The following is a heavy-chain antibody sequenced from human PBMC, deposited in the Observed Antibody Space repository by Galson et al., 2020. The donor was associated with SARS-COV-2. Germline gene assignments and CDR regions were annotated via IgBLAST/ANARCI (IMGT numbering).Heavy chain of an antibody. D-gene: IGHD2-2*01. J-gene: IGHJ4*02. CDR3: ARDRDIVVVPAAILFDY. Sequence: SCAASGFIFNYHAMHWVRQAPGKGLEWVACILHDGSKKFYADSVKGRFTVSRDNSKNTLYLQMNSLRAEDTAVYYCARDRDIVVVPAAILFDYWGQGTLVTVSS. V-gene: IGHV3-30*04. CDR2: ILHDGSKK. CDR1: GFIFNYHA.